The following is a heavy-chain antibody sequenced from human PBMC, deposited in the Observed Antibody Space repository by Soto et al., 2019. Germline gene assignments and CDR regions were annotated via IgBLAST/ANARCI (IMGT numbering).Heavy chain of an antibody. CDR2: INTDGSST. CDR1: GFTFSSYW. D-gene: IGHD5-18*01. CDR3: AKREGDTYGSFH. J-gene: IGHJ4*02. Sequence: VQLVESGGRLVQPGGSLRLSCAASGFTFSSYWIHWVRQAPGKGLVWVSRINTDGSSTDYADSVKGRFTISRDNARNTLYLQMNSLSAEDTAVYYCAKREGDTYGSFHWGQGTLVTVSS. V-gene: IGHV3-74*01.